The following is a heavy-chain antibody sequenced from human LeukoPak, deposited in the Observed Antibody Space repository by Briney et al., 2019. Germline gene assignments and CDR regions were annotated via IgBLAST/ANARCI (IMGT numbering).Heavy chain of an antibody. Sequence: GGSLRLSCAASGFTFSSYAMSWVRQAPGKGLEWVSAISGSGGSTYYADSVKGRFTISRDNSKNTLYLQMNSLRAEDTAVYYCARDDGVYGWYFDLWGRGTLVTVSS. D-gene: IGHD5/OR15-5a*01. J-gene: IGHJ2*01. CDR1: GFTFSSYA. CDR2: ISGSGGST. V-gene: IGHV3-23*01. CDR3: ARDDGVYGWYFDL.